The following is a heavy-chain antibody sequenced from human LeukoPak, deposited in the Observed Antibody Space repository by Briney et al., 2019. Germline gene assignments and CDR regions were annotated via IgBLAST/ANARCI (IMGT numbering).Heavy chain of an antibody. CDR2: INHSGST. Sequence: PSETLSLTCAVYGGSFSGYYWSWIRQPPGKGLEWIGEINHSGSTNYNPSLKSRVTISVDTTKNQFSLHLNSVTPEDTAVYYCARDQWQQVERRGTFDPWGQGTLVTVSS. CDR3: ARDQWQQVERRGTFDP. CDR1: GGSFSGYY. J-gene: IGHJ5*02. V-gene: IGHV4-34*01. D-gene: IGHD6-13*01.